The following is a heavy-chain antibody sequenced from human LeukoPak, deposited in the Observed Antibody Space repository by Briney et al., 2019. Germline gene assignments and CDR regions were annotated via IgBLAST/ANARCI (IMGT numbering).Heavy chain of an antibody. CDR3: VAAYDGSAPFNDDVFNL. CDR2: FDPEDVEI. J-gene: IGHJ3*01. V-gene: IGHV1-24*01. D-gene: IGHD3-22*01. CDR1: GQSLSELS. Sequence: ASVKVSCKVSGQSLSELSIHWVRQAPGKGPEWMGGFDPEDVEISYAQKVQGRVTMTEDTSTDTAYMEMSSLRSEDTALYYCVAAYDGSAPFNDDVFNLWGQGTMVIVS.